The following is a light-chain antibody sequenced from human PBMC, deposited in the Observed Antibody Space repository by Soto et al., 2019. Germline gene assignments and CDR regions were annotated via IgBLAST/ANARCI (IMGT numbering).Light chain of an antibody. Sequence: SYVLTQPPSVSVAPGQTAKITCGGENIGVKSVNWYLQKPGQAPVLVVYDDSDRPSGIPERFSGSNSNDGATLTISRVEAGDEADYYCQVWDTYVDHGVFGGGTQLTVL. CDR2: DDS. CDR1: NIGVKS. CDR3: QVWDTYVDHGV. V-gene: IGLV3-21*02. J-gene: IGLJ3*02.